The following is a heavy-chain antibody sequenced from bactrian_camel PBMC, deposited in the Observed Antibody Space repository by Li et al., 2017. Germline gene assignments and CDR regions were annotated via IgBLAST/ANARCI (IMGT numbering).Heavy chain of an antibody. J-gene: IGHJ6*01. V-gene: IGHV3S55*01. D-gene: IGHD3*01. Sequence: HVQLVESGGGSVQEGGSLRLSCTASGFTFDGAEMGWYRQAPGKAREGVAAIDSTGITYHKDSVKGRFTVSKDNAKNTLYLRMNSLKPEDTAMYYCAADDVSDLAGSALEPTFLSCSPFGYWGQGTQVTVS. CDR3: AADDVSDLAGSALEPTFLSCSPFGY. CDR1: GFTFDGAE. CDR2: IDSTGIT.